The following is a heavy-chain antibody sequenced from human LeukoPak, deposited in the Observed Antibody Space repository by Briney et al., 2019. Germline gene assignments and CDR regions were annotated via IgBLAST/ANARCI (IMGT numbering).Heavy chain of an antibody. J-gene: IGHJ4*02. V-gene: IGHV3-30*04. CDR3: ARPSYSSGWSFFDC. CDR2: ISYDGSNK. CDR1: GFTFSSYA. Sequence: GGSLRLSCAASGFTFSSYAMHWVRQAPGKGLEWVAVISYDGSNKYYADSVKGRFTISRDNSKNTLYLQMNSLRTEDTAVYYCARPSYSSGWSFFDCWGQGTLVTVSS. D-gene: IGHD6-19*01.